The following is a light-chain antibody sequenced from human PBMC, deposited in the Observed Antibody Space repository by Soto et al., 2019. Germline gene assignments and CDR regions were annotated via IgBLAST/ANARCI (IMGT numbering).Light chain of an antibody. CDR3: YSYTSSSTVV. J-gene: IGLJ2*01. Sequence: QSVLTQPASVSGSPGQSITISCTGTSSDVGGYKYVSWYHQYPGKAPKLMIYEVSNRPSGVSDRLSGSKSGNTASLTISGLQAEDEGDYYCYSYTSSSTVVFGGGTKVTVL. CDR1: SSDVGGYKY. V-gene: IGLV2-14*01. CDR2: EVS.